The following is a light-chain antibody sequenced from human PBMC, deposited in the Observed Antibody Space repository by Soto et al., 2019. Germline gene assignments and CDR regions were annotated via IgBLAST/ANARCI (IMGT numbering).Light chain of an antibody. CDR3: QQYGISPYT. CDR2: GAS. J-gene: IGKJ2*01. CDR1: QSVSSSY. Sequence: EIVLTQSPGTLSLSPGERATLSCRASQSVSSSYLAWYQQKPGQAPRLLIYGASSRATGIPDRFSGSGSGTDFTLTISRLEPEDFAVYYCQQYGISPYTFGQGTQLESK. V-gene: IGKV3-20*01.